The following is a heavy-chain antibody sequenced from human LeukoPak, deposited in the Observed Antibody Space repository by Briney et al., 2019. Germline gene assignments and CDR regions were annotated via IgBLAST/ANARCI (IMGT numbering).Heavy chain of an antibody. CDR2: IDAGNGNT. CDR1: GYTFTTYA. V-gene: IGHV1-3*01. Sequence: ASVKVSCKASGYTFTTYAIHWVRQAPGQRLEWMGWIDAGNGNTRYSQKFQDRVTITRDTSASTAYMELSSLRSEDTAVYYCARVLGYCSSTSCYRGLRNGMDVWGQGTTVTVSS. CDR3: ARVLGYCSSTSCYRGLRNGMDV. D-gene: IGHD2-2*02. J-gene: IGHJ6*02.